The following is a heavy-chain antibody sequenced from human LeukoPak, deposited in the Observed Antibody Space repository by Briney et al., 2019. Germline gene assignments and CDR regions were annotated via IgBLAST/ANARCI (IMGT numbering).Heavy chain of an antibody. CDR1: SYSISSGYH. CDR3: ARVDWTTDY. CDR2: IHHSGST. D-gene: IGHD3-9*01. V-gene: IGHV4-38-2*02. Sequence: PSETLSLTCTVSSYSISSGYHWGWIRQPPGKGLEWIGTIHHSGSTYYNPSLKSRVTISVDTSKNQFSLKLSSVTAADTAVYYCARVDWTTDYWGQGTLVTVSS. J-gene: IGHJ4*02.